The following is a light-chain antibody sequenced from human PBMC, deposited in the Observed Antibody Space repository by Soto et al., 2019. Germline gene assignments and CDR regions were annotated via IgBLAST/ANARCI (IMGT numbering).Light chain of an antibody. Sequence: QSVLTQPASVSGSPGQSITISCTGTSSDVGTYNLVSWYQQHPGKAPKLIIYEATERPSGISNRFSGSKSGNTASLTISGLQAEDEAAYHCCSYAGSYAFVVFGGGTKLTVL. J-gene: IGLJ2*01. CDR2: EAT. CDR1: SSDVGTYNL. CDR3: CSYAGSYAFVV. V-gene: IGLV2-23*02.